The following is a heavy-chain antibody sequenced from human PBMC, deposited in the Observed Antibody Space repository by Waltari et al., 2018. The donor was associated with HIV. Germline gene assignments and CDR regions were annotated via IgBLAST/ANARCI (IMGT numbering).Heavy chain of an antibody. V-gene: IGHV3-21*01. CDR3: ATLVSSGWYYFDY. J-gene: IGHJ4*02. D-gene: IGHD6-19*01. CDR2: ISSSSSYT. CDR1: GFTFRSYS. Sequence: EVQLVESGGGLVKPGGSLRLSCAASGFTFRSYSMTWARRAPGKGLGWVSSISSSSSYTYDADSVKGRFTISRDNAQNSLYRQMNSLRAEDTAVYYCATLVSSGWYYFDYWGQGTLVTVSS.